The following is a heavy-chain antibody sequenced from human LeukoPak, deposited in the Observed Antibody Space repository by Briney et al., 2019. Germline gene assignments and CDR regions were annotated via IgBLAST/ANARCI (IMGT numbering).Heavy chain of an antibody. V-gene: IGHV3-30*02. J-gene: IGHJ4*02. CDR3: AKDFAYDSSGYRSHLDY. D-gene: IGHD3-22*01. CDR1: GFTFSSYG. Sequence: GGSLRLSCAASGFTFSSYGMHWVRQAPGKGLGWVAFIRYDGSNKYYADSVKGRFTISRDNSKNTLYLQMNSLRAEDTAVYYCAKDFAYDSSGYRSHLDYWGQGTLVTVSS. CDR2: IRYDGSNK.